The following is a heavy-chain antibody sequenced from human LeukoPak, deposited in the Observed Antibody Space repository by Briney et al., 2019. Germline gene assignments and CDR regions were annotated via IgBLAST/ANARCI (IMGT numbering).Heavy chain of an antibody. V-gene: IGHV4-38-2*01. CDR1: GYSISSGYY. Sequence: SETLSLTCAVSGYSISSGYYWGWIRQPPGKGLEWIGNIYHSGSTNYNPSLKSRVTISVDTSKNQFSLKLSSVTAADTAVYYCARGGADIVVVPAAKDYYYYYYMDVWGKGTTVTVSS. CDR2: IYHSGST. J-gene: IGHJ6*03. CDR3: ARGGADIVVVPAAKDYYYYYYMDV. D-gene: IGHD2-2*01.